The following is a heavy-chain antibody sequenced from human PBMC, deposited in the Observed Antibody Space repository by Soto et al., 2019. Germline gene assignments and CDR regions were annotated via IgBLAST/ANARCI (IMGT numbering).Heavy chain of an antibody. CDR1: GGSISSYY. Sequence: SETLSLTCTVSGGSISSYYWSWIRQPPGKGLEWIGYIYYSGSTNYNPSLKSRVTISVDTSKNQFSLKLSPVTAADTAVYYCARFNNIVATISWFDPWGQGTLVTVSS. V-gene: IGHV4-59*08. J-gene: IGHJ5*02. D-gene: IGHD5-12*01. CDR2: IYYSGST. CDR3: ARFNNIVATISWFDP.